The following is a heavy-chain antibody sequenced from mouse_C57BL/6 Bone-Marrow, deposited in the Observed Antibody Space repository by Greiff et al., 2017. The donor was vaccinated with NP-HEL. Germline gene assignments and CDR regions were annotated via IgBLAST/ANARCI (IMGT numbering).Heavy chain of an antibody. V-gene: IGHV1-64*01. CDR3: ARCHYYGSLHWYFDV. Sequence: QVQLQQPGAELVQPGASVKLSCKASGYTFTSYWMHWVKQRPGQGLEWIGMIHPNSGSTNYNEKFTSKATLTVDTSSRTASMQRSSLTSEDSAVYDCARCHYYGSLHWYFDVWGTGTTVTVSS. D-gene: IGHD1-1*01. CDR1: GYTFTSYW. J-gene: IGHJ1*03. CDR2: IHPNSGST.